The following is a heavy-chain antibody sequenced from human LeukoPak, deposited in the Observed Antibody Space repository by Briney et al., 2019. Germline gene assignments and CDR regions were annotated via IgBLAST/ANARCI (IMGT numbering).Heavy chain of an antibody. CDR2: IWYDGSNE. CDR3: AKDRLDCTSGACYAHLDY. CDR1: GFSFSSYG. V-gene: IGHV3-33*06. D-gene: IGHD2-8*01. J-gene: IGHJ4*02. Sequence: PGGSLRLSCAASGFSFSSYGMHWVRQAPGRGLEWVAVIWYDGSNEHYTDSVKGRFTIYRDNSKNTVYLQMNSLRAEDTAVYYCAKDRLDCTSGACYAHLDYWGQGTLVTVSS.